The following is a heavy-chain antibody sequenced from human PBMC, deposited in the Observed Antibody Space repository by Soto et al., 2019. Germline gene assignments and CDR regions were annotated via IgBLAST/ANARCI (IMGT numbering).Heavy chain of an antibody. V-gene: IGHV4-59*01. CDR2: IYYSGST. Sequence: SETLSLTCTVSGGSISSYYWSWIRQPPGKGLEWIGYIYYSGSTNYNPSLKSRVTISVDTSKNQFSLKLSSVTAADTAVYYCARATVTIYYYFDYWGQGTLVTVSS. D-gene: IGHD4-17*01. J-gene: IGHJ4*02. CDR1: GGSISSYY. CDR3: ARATVTIYYYFDY.